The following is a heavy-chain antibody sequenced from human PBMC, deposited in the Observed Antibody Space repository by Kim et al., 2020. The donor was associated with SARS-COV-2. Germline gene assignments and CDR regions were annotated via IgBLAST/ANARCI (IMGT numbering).Heavy chain of an antibody. V-gene: IGHV3-48*03. J-gene: IGHJ6*02. CDR3: AREEEQLVRYYCGMDV. Sequence: GGSLRLSCAASGFTFSSYEMNLVRQAPGKGLEWVSYISSSGSTIYYADSVKGRFTISRDNAKNSLYLQMNSLRAEDTAVYYCAREEEQLVRYYCGMDVWGQGTTVTVSS. CDR2: ISSSGSTI. D-gene: IGHD6-6*01. CDR1: GFTFSSYE.